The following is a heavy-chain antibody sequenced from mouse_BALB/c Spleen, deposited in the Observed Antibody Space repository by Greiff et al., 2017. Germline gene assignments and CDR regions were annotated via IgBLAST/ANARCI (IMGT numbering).Heavy chain of an antibody. CDR3: ARSARRYAMDY. V-gene: IGHV5-17*02. J-gene: IGHJ4*01. Sequence: EVQLQQSGGGLVQPGGSRKLSCAASGFTFSSFGMHWVRQAPEKGLEWVAYISSGSSTIYYADTVKGRFTISRDNPKNTLFLQMTSLRSEDTAMYYCARSARRYAMDYWGQGTSVTVSS. CDR1: GFTFSSFG. CDR2: ISSGSSTI.